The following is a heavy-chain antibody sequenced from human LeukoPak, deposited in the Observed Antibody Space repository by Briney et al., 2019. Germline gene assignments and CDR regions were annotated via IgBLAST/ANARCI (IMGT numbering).Heavy chain of an antibody. CDR2: MNPHSGNT. J-gene: IGHJ2*01. D-gene: IGHD7-27*01. CDR3: ARRNWAYWYFDL. Sequence: GASVKVSCTASGYTFTSLDINWVRQASGQGLEWMGWMNPHSGNTGFAQKFQGRVTLTRNTSISTAYMELSSLRSEDSAIYYCARRNWAYWYFDLWGRGAPVTVSS. V-gene: IGHV1-8*01. CDR1: GYTFTSLD.